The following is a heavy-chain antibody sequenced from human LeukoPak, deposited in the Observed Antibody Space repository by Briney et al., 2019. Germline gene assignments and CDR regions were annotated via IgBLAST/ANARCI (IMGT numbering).Heavy chain of an antibody. V-gene: IGHV4-59*08. CDR2: IYYSGTT. CDR3: ARRLARRGYGDYCDY. CDR1: GGSISSYY. J-gene: IGHJ4*02. Sequence: PSETLSLTCTVSGGSISSYYWSWIRQPPGKGLEWIGYIYYSGTTNYNPSLKSRVTIPVDTSKNQFSLKLSSVTAADTAVYYCARRLARRGYGDYCDYWGQGTLVTVSS. D-gene: IGHD4-17*01.